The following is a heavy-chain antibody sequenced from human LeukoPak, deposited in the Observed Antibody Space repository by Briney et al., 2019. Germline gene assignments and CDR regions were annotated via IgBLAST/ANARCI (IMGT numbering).Heavy chain of an antibody. Sequence: GGSLRLSCEASGFTFSTYSMNWVRQAPGKGLEWVAHISSGSANIYYADSVKGRFTISRDNAENSLYLQMSSLRAEDTAVYYCARDRGSTAVVRGVIHCWGQGTLVTVSS. CDR3: ARDRGSTAVVRGVIHC. CDR1: GFTFSTYS. J-gene: IGHJ4*02. CDR2: ISSGSANI. V-gene: IGHV3-48*04. D-gene: IGHD3-10*01.